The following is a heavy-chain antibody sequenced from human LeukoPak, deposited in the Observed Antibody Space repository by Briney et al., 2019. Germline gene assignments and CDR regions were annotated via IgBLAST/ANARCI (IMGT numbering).Heavy chain of an antibody. CDR3: TTNWYGWLLFEYFQH. D-gene: IGHD3-3*01. J-gene: IGHJ1*01. CDR2: ISGSGGST. Sequence: SGGSLRLSCAASGFTFSSYGMSWVRQAPGKGLEWVSAISGSGGSTYYADSVKGRFTISRDNSKNTLYLQMNSLKTEDTAVYYCTTNWYGWLLFEYFQHWGQGTLVTVSS. V-gene: IGHV3-23*01. CDR1: GFTFSSYG.